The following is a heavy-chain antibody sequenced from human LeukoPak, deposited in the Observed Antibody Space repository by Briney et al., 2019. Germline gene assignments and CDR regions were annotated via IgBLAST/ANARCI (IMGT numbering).Heavy chain of an antibody. CDR1: GFTFSSYW. J-gene: IGHJ4*02. V-gene: IGHV3-74*01. CDR2: ISNDGRNI. Sequence: GGSLRLSCAASGFTFSSYWMHWVRQAPGKGLVWVSRISNDGRNINYADSVKGRFTISRDNAKNTLYLQMNSLRAEDTAVYYCARIIVGATGVDYWGQGTLVTVSS. D-gene: IGHD1-26*01. CDR3: ARIIVGATGVDY.